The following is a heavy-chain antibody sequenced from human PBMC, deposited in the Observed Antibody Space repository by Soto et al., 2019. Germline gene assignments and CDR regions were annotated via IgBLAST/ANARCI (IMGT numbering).Heavy chain of an antibody. CDR1: GFTFSCCA. J-gene: IGHJ2*01. V-gene: IGHV3-23*01. Sequence: EVQLLDSWGGLVQPGGSLRPARAAPGFTFSCCAMSWVRQAPGKGLEWGSTIHGGGDYMQYTDPVKGRFTISRENSRNTLYLQMASLRGDDTAVYYCVKNRGGESYNNWSFASWGRGTLVTVSS. CDR2: IHGGGDYM. D-gene: IGHD1-26*01. CDR3: VKNRGGESYNNWSFAS.